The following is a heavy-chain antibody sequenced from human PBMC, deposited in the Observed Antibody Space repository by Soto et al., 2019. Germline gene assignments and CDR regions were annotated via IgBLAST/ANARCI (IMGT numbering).Heavy chain of an antibody. CDR2: ISGSGGST. V-gene: IGHV3-23*01. J-gene: IGHJ4*02. CDR1: GFTFSSYA. Sequence: EVQLLESGGGLVQPGGSLRLSCAASGFTFSSYAMSWVRQAPGKGLEWVSAISGSGGSTYYADSVKGRFTISRDNSKNTLYLQMNSLRADDTAVYYCAKDRVTMVRGVAPYYFDYWGQGTLVTVSS. CDR3: AKDRVTMVRGVAPYYFDY. D-gene: IGHD3-10*01.